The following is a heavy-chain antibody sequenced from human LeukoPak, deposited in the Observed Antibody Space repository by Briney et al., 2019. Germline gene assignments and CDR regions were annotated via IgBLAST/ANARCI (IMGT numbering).Heavy chain of an antibody. V-gene: IGHV1-46*01. D-gene: IGHD3-22*01. J-gene: IGHJ3*02. CDR1: GYTFTSYY. Sequence: ASVKVSCKASGYTFTSYYMHWVPHTPGRGLECMGTISPSGGSTSYAQKFQGRVTMTRDTSTSTVYVELSSLRSEDTAVYYCAGDSYYDSGHDAFDIWGQGTMVTVSS. CDR3: AGDSYYDSGHDAFDI. CDR2: ISPSGGST.